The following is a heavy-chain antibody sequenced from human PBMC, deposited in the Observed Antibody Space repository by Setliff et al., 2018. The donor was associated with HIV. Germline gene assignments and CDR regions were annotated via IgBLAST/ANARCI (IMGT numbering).Heavy chain of an antibody. Sequence: SETLSLTCAVYGGSFSDNYWSWIRQSPGKGLEWIGEINHSGRTKYSPSLRSRVSISVDASKTQFSLKLSSVTAADTAVYYCARVSSTYWYSTFRNYYYHMDVWGKGTTVTVS. CDR2: INHSGRT. D-gene: IGHD2-8*02. J-gene: IGHJ6*03. CDR1: GGSFSDNY. V-gene: IGHV4-34*01. CDR3: ARVSSTYWYSTFRNYYYHMDV.